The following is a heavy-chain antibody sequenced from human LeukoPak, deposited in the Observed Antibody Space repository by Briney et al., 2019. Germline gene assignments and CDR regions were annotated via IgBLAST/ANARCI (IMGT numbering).Heavy chain of an antibody. J-gene: IGHJ6*02. CDR3: ARKKGYYDSSGYYYYYGMDV. V-gene: IGHV4-34*01. Sequence: PSETLSLTCAVYGGSFSGYYWSWVRQPPGKGMEWVGEINNSGSTNDNTSLKSRVTISVDTSKTQFSLKLSSVTAADTAVYYCARKKGYYDSSGYYYYYGMDVWGQGTTVTVSS. CDR1: GGSFSGYY. D-gene: IGHD3-22*01. CDR2: INNSGST.